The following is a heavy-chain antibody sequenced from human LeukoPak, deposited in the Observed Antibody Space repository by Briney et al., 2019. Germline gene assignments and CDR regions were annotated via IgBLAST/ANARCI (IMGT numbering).Heavy chain of an antibody. Sequence: SETLSLTCTVSSGSISSHYWSWMRQPPGKGLEWIGYINYSGTTNFNPSLKSRVTISVDTSRNQFSLKLSSVTAADTAVYYCARLYRGGGLAGSLGIYYYCYYMDVWGKGTTVTVSS. CDR1: SGSISSHY. V-gene: IGHV4-59*11. J-gene: IGHJ6*03. CDR3: ARLYRGGGLAGSLGIYYYCYYMDV. CDR2: INYSGTT. D-gene: IGHD1-20*01.